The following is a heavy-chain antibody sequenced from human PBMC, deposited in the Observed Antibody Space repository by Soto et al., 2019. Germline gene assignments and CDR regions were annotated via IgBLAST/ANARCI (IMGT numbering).Heavy chain of an antibody. D-gene: IGHD3-9*01. CDR2: VNSGGET. V-gene: IGHV3-23*01. Sequence: PGGSLRLSCTASGFTFSSYSMCWVRQPQGRGLEWVSAVNSGGETHYTDSVRGRFTISRDNSKSTVYLQMNSLRADDTAVYYCAREKMDWLLRFDSWGQGTPVTVSS. J-gene: IGHJ4*02. CDR1: GFTFSSYS. CDR3: AREKMDWLLRFDS.